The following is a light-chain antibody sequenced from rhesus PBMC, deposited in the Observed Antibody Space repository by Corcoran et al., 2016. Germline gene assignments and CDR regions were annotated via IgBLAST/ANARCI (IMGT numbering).Light chain of an antibody. CDR1: QSVGSY. V-gene: IGKV3-24*04. CDR2: GAS. Sequence: ETVVTQSPATLSVSPGERATLSCRASQSVGSYLAWYQPKPGQAPRLLIYGASSRATGIPERFSARGSGTDFPLTLSSLEPDDVGVYYFQQGSNFSTFGQGTKVEIK. J-gene: IGKJ1*01. CDR3: QQGSNFST.